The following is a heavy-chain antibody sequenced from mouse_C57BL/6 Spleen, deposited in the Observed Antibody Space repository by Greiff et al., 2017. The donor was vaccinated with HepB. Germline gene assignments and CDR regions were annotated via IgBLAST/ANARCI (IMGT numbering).Heavy chain of an antibody. D-gene: IGHD2-3*01. J-gene: IGHJ3*01. CDR1: GYAFSSYW. CDR2: IYPGDGDT. V-gene: IGHV1-80*01. CDR3: ASGSFGYYAY. Sequence: VMLVESGAELVKPGASVKISCKASGYAFSSYWMNWVKQRPGKGLEWIGQIYPGDGDTNYNGKFKGKATLTADKSSSTAYMQLSSLTSEDSAVYFCASGSFGYYAYWGQGTLVTVSA.